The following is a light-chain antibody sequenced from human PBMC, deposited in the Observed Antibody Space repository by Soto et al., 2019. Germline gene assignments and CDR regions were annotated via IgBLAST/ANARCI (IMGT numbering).Light chain of an antibody. V-gene: IGKV1-39*01. Sequence: DIQMAQSPSSLSASVGDRVTITCRTTQTISNYLNWYQQKPGKAPKLLIYGVSTLQSGVPSRFSGSGSGTDFTLTISSLXPEDFATYFCQQSYSNPPWTFGQGTKVDIK. CDR2: GVS. CDR1: QTISNY. J-gene: IGKJ1*01. CDR3: QQSYSNPPWT.